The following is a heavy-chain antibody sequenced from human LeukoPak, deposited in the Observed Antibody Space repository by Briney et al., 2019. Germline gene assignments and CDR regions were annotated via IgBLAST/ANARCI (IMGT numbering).Heavy chain of an antibody. CDR3: ARDQRRYYDSSGYSWFDP. D-gene: IGHD3-22*01. CDR2: ISYDGSNK. Sequence: PGRSLRLSCAASGFTFSSYGMHWVRQAPGKGLEWVAVISYDGSNKYYADSVKGRFTISSDNSKNTLYLQMNSLRAEDTAVYYCARDQRRYYDSSGYSWFDPWGQGTLVTVSS. CDR1: GFTFSSYG. V-gene: IGHV3-30*19. J-gene: IGHJ5*02.